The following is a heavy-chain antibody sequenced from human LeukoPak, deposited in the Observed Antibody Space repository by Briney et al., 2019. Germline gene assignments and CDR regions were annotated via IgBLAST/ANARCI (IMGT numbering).Heavy chain of an antibody. CDR1: GFTVSSNY. CDR2: IYSGGST. Sequence: GGSLRLSCAASGFTVSSNYMSWVRQAPGKGLEWVSVIYSGGSTYYADSVKGSFTISRDNSKNTLYLQMTSLRAEDTAVYYCARDRVDYYGSGSYYNLVKYYYYGMDVWGQGTTVTVSS. J-gene: IGHJ6*02. V-gene: IGHV3-66*01. D-gene: IGHD3-10*01. CDR3: ARDRVDYYGSGSYYNLVKYYYYGMDV.